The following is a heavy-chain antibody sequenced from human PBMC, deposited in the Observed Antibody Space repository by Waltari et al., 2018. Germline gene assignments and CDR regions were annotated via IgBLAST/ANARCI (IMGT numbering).Heavy chain of an antibody. CDR2: IIPIFGTA. V-gene: IGHV1-69*08. J-gene: IGHJ3*02. Sequence: QVQLVQSGAEVKKPGSSVKVSCKASGGPFSSYAISWVRQAPGQGLEWMGRIIPIFGTANYAQKFQGRVTITADKSTSTAYMELSSLRSEDTAVYYCARGTYYYDSSGYFPGAFDIWGQGTMVTVSS. CDR3: ARGTYYYDSSGYFPGAFDI. CDR1: GGPFSSYA. D-gene: IGHD3-22*01.